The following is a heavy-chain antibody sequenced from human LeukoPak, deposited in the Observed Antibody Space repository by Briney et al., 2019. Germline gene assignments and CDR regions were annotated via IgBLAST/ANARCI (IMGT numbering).Heavy chain of an antibody. V-gene: IGHV3-23*01. CDR1: GFTFSSYA. J-gene: IGHJ5*02. D-gene: IGHD6-19*01. Sequence: GGSLRLTCAASGFTFSSYAMSWVRQAPGKGLEWVSAISGSGGSTYYADSLKGRFTISRDNSKNRLYLQMNNLRAEDTAVYYSAYVIAVAGTYVWFDPWGQGTLVTVSS. CDR2: ISGSGGST. CDR3: AYVIAVAGTYVWFDP.